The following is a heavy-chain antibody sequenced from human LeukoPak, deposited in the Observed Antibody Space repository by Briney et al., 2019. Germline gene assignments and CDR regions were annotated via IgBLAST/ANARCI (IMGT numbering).Heavy chain of an antibody. CDR1: GGSISSSSYY. J-gene: IGHJ4*02. D-gene: IGHD2-15*01. Sequence: SETLSLTCTVSGGSISSSSYYWGWIRQPPGKGLEWIGEIYHSGSTNYNPSLRSRLTMSVDKSKNQFSLQLRSVTAADTAIYYCARSFWGVAAIFFFESWGQGTLVTVSS. CDR2: IYHSGST. CDR3: ARSFWGVAAIFFFES. V-gene: IGHV4-39*07.